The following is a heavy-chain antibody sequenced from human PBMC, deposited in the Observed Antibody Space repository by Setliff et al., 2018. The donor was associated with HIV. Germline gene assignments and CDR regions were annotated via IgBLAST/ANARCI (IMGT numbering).Heavy chain of an antibody. CDR1: GYTFTSYY. D-gene: IGHD3-16*02. V-gene: IGHV1-2*04. CDR2: INPSGGGT. Sequence: RASVKVSCKASGYTFTSYYMHWVRQAPGQGLEWMGIINPSGGGTSYAQKFQDWVTMTRDTSISTAYMELSRLRSDDTVVYYCARALHYDYVWGSYPLTNWGQGTLVTSPQ. CDR3: ARALHYDYVWGSYPLTN. J-gene: IGHJ4*02.